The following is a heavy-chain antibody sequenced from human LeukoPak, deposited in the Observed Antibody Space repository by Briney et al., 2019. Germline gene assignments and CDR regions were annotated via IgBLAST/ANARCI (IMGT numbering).Heavy chain of an antibody. J-gene: IGHJ3*02. V-gene: IGHV1-46*01. CDR2: INPSGGST. CDR1: GYTFTSYY. Sequence: ASVKVSCKASGYTFTSYYIHCVRQAPGQGLEWMGIINPSGGSTSYAQKFQGRVTMTRDTSTSTVYIELSSLRSQDTAVYYCARDLCPHPDAFDIWGQGTMVTVSS. CDR3: ARDLCPHPDAFDI.